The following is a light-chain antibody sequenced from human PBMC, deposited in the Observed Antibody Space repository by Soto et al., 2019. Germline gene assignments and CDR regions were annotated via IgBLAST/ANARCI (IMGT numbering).Light chain of an antibody. CDR2: EVN. Sequence: QSVLTQPASVSGSPGQSITISCTGTSSNVGSYKLVSWYQQHPGKAPKLMIFEVNKRPSGVSNRFSGSKSGNTASLTISGLKVEDDAAYYCCSSGGSPTYVFGTGTKVTVL. CDR3: CSSGGSPTYV. CDR1: SSNVGSYKL. J-gene: IGLJ1*01. V-gene: IGLV2-23*02.